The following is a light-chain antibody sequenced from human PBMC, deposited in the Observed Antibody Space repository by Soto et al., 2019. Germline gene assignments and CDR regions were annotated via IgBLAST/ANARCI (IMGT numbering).Light chain of an antibody. CDR2: GAS. J-gene: IGKJ3*01. V-gene: IGKV3-20*01. CDR3: QQYGSSPQVT. Sequence: EIVLTQSPGTLSLSPGERATLSCRASQSVNSNYLAWYQQKPGQAPRLLIYGASSRATGIPDRFSGSGSGTDFTLTISRLEPEDFSVYYCQQYGSSPQVTFGPGTKVDIK. CDR1: QSVNSNY.